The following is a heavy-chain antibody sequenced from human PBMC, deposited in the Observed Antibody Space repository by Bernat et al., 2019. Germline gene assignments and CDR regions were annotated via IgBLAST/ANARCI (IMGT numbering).Heavy chain of an antibody. J-gene: IGHJ4*02. V-gene: IGHV3-23*04. CDR3: AKDHRHVDTAMSYDS. Sequence: VQLVESGGGVVQPGRSLRLSCAASGFTFSSYAMHWVRQAPGKGLEWVSAISDSGGDTYYADSVKGRFTISRDNSKNTLYLQMSSLRAEDTALYYCAKDHRHVDTAMSYDSWGQGTLVTVSS. CDR2: ISDSGGDT. D-gene: IGHD5-18*01. CDR1: GFTFSSYA.